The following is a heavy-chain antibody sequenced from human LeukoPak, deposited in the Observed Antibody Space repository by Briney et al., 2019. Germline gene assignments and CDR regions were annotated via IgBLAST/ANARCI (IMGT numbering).Heavy chain of an antibody. CDR3: ARGVPAAPYYFDY. Sequence: QPSETLSLTCTVSGGSISSGSYYWSWIRQPPGKGLEWIGYIYYSGSTNYNPSLKSRVTISVDTSKNQFSLKLSSVTAADTAVYYCARGVPAAPYYFDYWGQGTLVTVSS. V-gene: IGHV4-61*01. J-gene: IGHJ4*02. D-gene: IGHD2-2*01. CDR1: GGSISSGSYY. CDR2: IYYSGST.